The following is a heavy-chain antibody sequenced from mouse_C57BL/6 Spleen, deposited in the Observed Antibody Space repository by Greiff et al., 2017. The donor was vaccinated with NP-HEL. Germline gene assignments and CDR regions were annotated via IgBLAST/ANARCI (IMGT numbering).Heavy chain of an antibody. CDR3: ARSLYGSSPYAMDY. CDR2: IYPGGGYT. CDR1: GYTFTNYW. D-gene: IGHD1-1*01. Sequence: VQLQQSGAELVRPGTSVKMSCKASGYTFTNYWIGWAKQRPGHGLEWIGDIYPGGGYTNYNEKFKGKATLTADKSSSTAYMQFSSLTSEDSAIYYCARSLYGSSPYAMDYWGQGTSVTVSS. V-gene: IGHV1-63*01. J-gene: IGHJ4*01.